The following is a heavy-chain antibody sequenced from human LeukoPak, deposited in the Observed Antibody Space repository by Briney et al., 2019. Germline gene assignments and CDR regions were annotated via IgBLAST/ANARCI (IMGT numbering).Heavy chain of an antibody. Sequence: PGGSLRLSCAASGFTFSSYEMTWVRQAPGKGLEWVSSISASGGMTYYADSVKGRFTVSRDNSKNSLYLQMNSLTAADTAVYYCAKDRSIGTYYTFDHWGQGTLVTVSS. V-gene: IGHV3-23*01. CDR3: AKDRSIGTYYTFDH. CDR1: GFTFSSYE. J-gene: IGHJ4*02. CDR2: ISASGGMT. D-gene: IGHD1-26*01.